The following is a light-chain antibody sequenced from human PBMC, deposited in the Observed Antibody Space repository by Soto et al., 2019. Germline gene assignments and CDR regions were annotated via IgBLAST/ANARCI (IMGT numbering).Light chain of an antibody. CDR3: QQYGSSPRT. J-gene: IGKJ1*01. CDR2: GAS. CDR1: QSVSSSY. V-gene: IGKV3-20*01. Sequence: EIVLTHSPGTLSLSPWEIATLSCRASQSVSSSYLAWYQQKPGQAPRPLIYGASSRATGIPDRFSGSGSGTDFTLTISRLEPEDFAVYYCQQYGSSPRTFGQGTKVDIK.